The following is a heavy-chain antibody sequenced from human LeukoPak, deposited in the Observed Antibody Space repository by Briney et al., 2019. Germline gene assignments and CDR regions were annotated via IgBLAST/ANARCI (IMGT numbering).Heavy chain of an antibody. V-gene: IGHV4-31*03. CDR1: GSSNSSCGYY. Sequence: SQTLSLTCTVSGSSNSSCGYYWSWIRQHPGKGLEWIGYIYYSGSTYYNPSLKSRVTISVDTSKNQFSLKLSSVTAVDTAVYYCARARVIVAVSADFDYWGQGTLVTVSS. J-gene: IGHJ4*02. D-gene: IGHD5-12*01. CDR2: IYYSGST. CDR3: ARARVIVAVSADFDY.